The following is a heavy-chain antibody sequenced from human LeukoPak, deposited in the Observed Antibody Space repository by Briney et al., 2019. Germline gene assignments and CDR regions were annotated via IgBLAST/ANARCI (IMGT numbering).Heavy chain of an antibody. CDR1: GSNFSNYW. J-gene: IGHJ5*02. CDR3: ARGGRSGYSSSWFNKFDP. D-gene: IGHD6-13*01. CDR2: IYPGDSDS. Sequence: GESLKISCKSSGSNFSNYWIGWVRQMPRKGLEWMGIIYPGDSDSRYSPSFQDQVTMSVDKSISTAYLQWSSLKASDTAMYYCARGGRSGYSSSWFNKFDPWGQGTLVTVSS. V-gene: IGHV5-51*01.